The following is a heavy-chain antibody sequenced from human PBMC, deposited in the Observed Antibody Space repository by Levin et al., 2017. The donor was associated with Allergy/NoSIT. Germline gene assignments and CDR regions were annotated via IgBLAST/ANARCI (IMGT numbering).Heavy chain of an antibody. D-gene: IGHD3-16*01. CDR3: ARGDWGDYGMDV. J-gene: IGHJ6*02. Sequence: PPGGSLRLSCAASGFTFSSYEMNWVRQAPGKGLEWVSYISSSGSTIYYADSVKGRFTISRDNAKNSLYLQMNSLRAEDTAVYYCARGDWGDYGMDVWGQGTTVTVSS. CDR1: GFTFSSYE. CDR2: ISSSGSTI. V-gene: IGHV3-48*03.